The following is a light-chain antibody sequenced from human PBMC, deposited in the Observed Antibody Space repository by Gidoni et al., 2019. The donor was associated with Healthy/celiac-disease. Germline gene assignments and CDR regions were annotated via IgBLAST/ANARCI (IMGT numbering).Light chain of an antibody. J-gene: IGLJ3*02. Sequence: SAPPQPRSVSGSPGRSVTISCTGTSSDVGGYNYVSWYQQHPGKAPKLMIYDVSKRPSGFPDRFSGSKSGNTASLTISGLQAEDEADYYCCSYAGSYTPWVFGGGTKLTVL. CDR1: SSDVGGYNY. CDR2: DVS. V-gene: IGLV2-11*01. CDR3: CSYAGSYTPWV.